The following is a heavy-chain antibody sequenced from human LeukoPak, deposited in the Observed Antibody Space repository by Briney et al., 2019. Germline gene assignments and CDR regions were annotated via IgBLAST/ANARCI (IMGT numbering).Heavy chain of an antibody. CDR2: IYYSGST. J-gene: IGHJ6*03. Sequence: SETLSLTCTVSGGSISSNGYYWGWIRQPPGKGLEWIGSIYYSGSTYYSPSLKSRLTISVDTSKNQFSLKLSSVTAADTAVYYCARQKGSGSYFNYYYYYMDVWGKGTTVTISS. CDR1: GGSISSNGYY. V-gene: IGHV4-39*01. D-gene: IGHD1-26*01. CDR3: ARQKGSGSYFNYYYYYMDV.